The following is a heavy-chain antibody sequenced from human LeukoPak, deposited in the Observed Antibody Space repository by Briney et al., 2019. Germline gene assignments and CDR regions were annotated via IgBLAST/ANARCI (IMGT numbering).Heavy chain of an antibody. D-gene: IGHD6-13*01. CDR3: ARGGRQQLVRTHDGFDI. Sequence: SETLSLTCAVYGGSFSGYDWSWIRQPPGKGLEWIGEINHSGSTNYNPSLKSRVTISVDTSKKQFSLKLSSVTAADTAVYYCARGGRQQLVRTHDGFDIWGQGTTVTVSS. CDR2: INHSGST. J-gene: IGHJ3*02. V-gene: IGHV4-34*01. CDR1: GGSFSGYD.